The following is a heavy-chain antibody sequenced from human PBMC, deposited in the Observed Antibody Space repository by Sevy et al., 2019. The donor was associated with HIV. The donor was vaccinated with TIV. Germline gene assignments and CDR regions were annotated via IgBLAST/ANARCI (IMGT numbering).Heavy chain of an antibody. CDR2: LSFGCGEI. V-gene: IGHV3-23*01. CDR1: GFTFSKYS. Sequence: GGSLRLSCAASGFTFSKYSMSWVRQPPGKGLEWVATLSFGCGEINYADSVKGRFTISRDNSKSSVYLQMSNLSPEATAVYYCAREGCTKPHDYWGQGTLVTVSS. J-gene: IGHJ4*02. D-gene: IGHD2-8*01. CDR3: AREGCTKPHDY.